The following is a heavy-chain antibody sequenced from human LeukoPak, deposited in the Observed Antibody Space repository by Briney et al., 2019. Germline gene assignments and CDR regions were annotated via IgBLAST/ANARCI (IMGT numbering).Heavy chain of an antibody. CDR2: INHSGST. CDR1: GGSFSVYY. Sequence: SETLSLTCAVYGGSFSVYYWSWIRQPPGKGLEWVGEINHSGSTNYNPSLKSRGSISVDTSKNQFSLKLSSVTAADTAVYYCASRGMWDSGRWPGGFDPWGQGTLVTVSS. J-gene: IGHJ5*02. CDR3: ASRGMWDSGRWPGGFDP. D-gene: IGHD6-13*01. V-gene: IGHV4-34*01.